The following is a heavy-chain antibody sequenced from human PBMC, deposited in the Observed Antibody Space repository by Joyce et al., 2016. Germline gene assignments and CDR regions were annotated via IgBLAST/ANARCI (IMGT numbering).Heavy chain of an antibody. CDR3: ARRPYNVHTPLGSDWYFDL. Sequence: QVQLQESVPGLVKPSETLSLTCGVSGLSFDLHSFWGWISQPPGKGLEWIGNVYLHGITHYSPSIKSRVTISMDTSKNQFSLNLNSLTAADTAMYFCARRPYNVHTPLGSDWYFDLWGRGTLVTVSS. CDR1: GLSFDLHSF. V-gene: IGHV4-38-2*01. CDR2: VYLHGIT. J-gene: IGHJ2*01. D-gene: IGHD5-18*01.